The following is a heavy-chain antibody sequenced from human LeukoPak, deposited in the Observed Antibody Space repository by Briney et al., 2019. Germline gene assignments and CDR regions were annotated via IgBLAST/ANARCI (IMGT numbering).Heavy chain of an antibody. V-gene: IGHV3-9*03. D-gene: IGHD3-22*01. J-gene: IGHJ4*02. CDR1: GFTFDDYA. CDR2: ISWNSGSI. Sequence: PGGSLRLSCAASGFTFDDYAMHWVREAPGKGLEWVSGISWNSGSIGYADSVKGRFTISRDNAKNSLYPQMNSLRAEDMAFYYCAKGYYDSSGYYFFDHWGQGTLVTVSS. CDR3: AKGYYDSSGYYFFDH.